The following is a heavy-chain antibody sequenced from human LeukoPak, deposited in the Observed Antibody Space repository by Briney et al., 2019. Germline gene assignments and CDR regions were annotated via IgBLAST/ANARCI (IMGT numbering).Heavy chain of an antibody. V-gene: IGHV5-51*01. Sequence: GESLKISYKGSGYSFTSYWIGWVRQMPGKGLEWMGIIYPGDSDTRYSPSFQGQVTISADKSISTAYLQWSSLKASDTAMYYCARSTMVRGVITAIDYWGQGTLVTVSS. J-gene: IGHJ4*02. CDR3: ARSTMVRGVITAIDY. CDR2: IYPGDSDT. CDR1: GYSFTSYW. D-gene: IGHD3-10*01.